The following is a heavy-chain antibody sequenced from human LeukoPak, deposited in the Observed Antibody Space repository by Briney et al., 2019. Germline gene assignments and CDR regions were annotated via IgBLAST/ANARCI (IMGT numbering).Heavy chain of an antibody. CDR2: IIPIFGTA. CDR1: GGTFSSYA. Sequence: SVKVSCKASGGTFSSYAISWVRQAPGQGLEWMGGIIPIFGTANYAQKFQGRVTITTDESTSTAYMELSSLRSEDTAVYYCTRVRYDFWSGYPPPRYYYYDMDVWGKGTTVTVS. V-gene: IGHV1-69*05. D-gene: IGHD3-3*01. J-gene: IGHJ6*03. CDR3: TRVRYDFWSGYPPPRYYYYDMDV.